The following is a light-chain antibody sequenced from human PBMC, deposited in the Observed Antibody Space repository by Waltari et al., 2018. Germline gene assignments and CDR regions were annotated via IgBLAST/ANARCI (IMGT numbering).Light chain of an antibody. CDR2: DNR. J-gene: IGLJ2*01. V-gene: IGLV3-21*02. Sequence: SFVLTQPPSVSVAPGQTAKITCEEKHIEDKSVHSYQQKAGQAPVLVVFDNRDRPSGIPERFSGSNVGNTATLTIIRVAAGDEADYYCQVLDSSRDHLVFGGGTRLTVL. CDR3: QVLDSSRDHLV. CDR1: HIEDKS.